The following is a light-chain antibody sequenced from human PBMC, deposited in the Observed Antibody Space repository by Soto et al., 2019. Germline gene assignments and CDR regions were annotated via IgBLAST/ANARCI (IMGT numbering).Light chain of an antibody. CDR2: KAS. CDR3: QKYDSAPWT. CDR1: QSISSW. V-gene: IGKV1-5*03. J-gene: IGKJ1*01. Sequence: DIPMTQSPSTLSASVGDRVTITCRASQSISSWLAWYQQKPGKAPKLLIYKASSLESGVPSRFSGSGVGTDFTLTISSLQPEDVASYYCQKYDSAPWTFGQGTKVEIK.